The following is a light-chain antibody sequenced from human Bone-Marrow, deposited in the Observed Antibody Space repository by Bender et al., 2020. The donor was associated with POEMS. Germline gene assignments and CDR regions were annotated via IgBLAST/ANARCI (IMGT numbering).Light chain of an antibody. V-gene: IGLV1-36*01. CDR2: SDD. J-gene: IGLJ2*01. Sequence: QSVLTQPPSVSGAPRQRVTISCSGDSSNIENNVVHWYQQLPGQAPKLLIYSDDVLTSGVSDRFSGSRSYTSASLAISGLQSEDEADYYCAAWDDSLNGVVFGGGTKLTVL. CDR1: SSNIENNV. CDR3: AAWDDSLNGVV.